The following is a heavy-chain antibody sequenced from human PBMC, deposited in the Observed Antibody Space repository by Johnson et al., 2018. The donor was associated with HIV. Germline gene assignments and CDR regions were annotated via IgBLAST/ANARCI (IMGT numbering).Heavy chain of an antibody. D-gene: IGHD2-21*02. CDR3: TTDRVVVTLLGSAAFDI. Sequence: VQLVESGGGVVRPGGSLRLSCEVSGFTFDEYGMSWVRQAPGKGLEWVSGISGSGTSTYYAAPVTGRFTISRDDSKNTLYLQMNSLTAEDTAVYYCTTDRVVVTLLGSAAFDIWGQGTMVTVSS. CDR1: GFTFDEYG. CDR2: ISGSGTST. J-gene: IGHJ3*02. V-gene: IGHV3-20*04.